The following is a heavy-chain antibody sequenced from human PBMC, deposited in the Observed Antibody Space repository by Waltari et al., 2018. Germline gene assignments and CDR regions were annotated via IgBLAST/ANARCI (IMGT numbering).Heavy chain of an antibody. D-gene: IGHD4-17*01. CDR3: ARGLRDYYYGMDV. CDR2: IYYSGST. CDR1: GGSISSSSYY. Sequence: QLQLQESGPGLVKPSETLSLTCTVYGGSISSSSYYWGWIRQPPGKGLEWIGSIYYSGSTYYNPSLKSRVTISVDTSKNQFSLKLSSVTAADTAVYYCARGLRDYYYGMDVWGQGTTVTVSS. V-gene: IGHV4-39*07. J-gene: IGHJ6*02.